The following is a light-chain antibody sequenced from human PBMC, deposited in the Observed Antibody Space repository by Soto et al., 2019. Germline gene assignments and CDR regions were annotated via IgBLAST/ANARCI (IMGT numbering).Light chain of an antibody. V-gene: IGKV3-20*01. Sequence: EIVLTQSPGTLSVSPGERVTLSCRASQSVDIDLAWYQQKPGQAPRLLIYGASTRATDMPGRFRGSGSGTDFTLTISRLEPEDFAVYYCQYYGGSPRTFGRGTKVDIK. CDR3: QYYGGSPRT. J-gene: IGKJ1*01. CDR2: GAS. CDR1: QSVDID.